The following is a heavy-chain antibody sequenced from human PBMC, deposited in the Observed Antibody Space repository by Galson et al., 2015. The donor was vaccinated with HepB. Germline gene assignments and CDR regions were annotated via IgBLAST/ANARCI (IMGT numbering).Heavy chain of an antibody. J-gene: IGHJ3*02. Sequence: TLSLTCTVSGGSINSGSHYWSWIRQPAGKGLEWIGRMFTSGSPNYNPSLKSRVTMSVDTSKNQFSLRLSSVTAADTAVYYCARQSGVRHMIAVGEGAFDIWGQGTKVIVSS. CDR2: MFTSGSP. V-gene: IGHV4-61*02. D-gene: IGHD3-22*01. CDR3: ARQSGVRHMIAVGEGAFDI. CDR1: GGSINSGSHY.